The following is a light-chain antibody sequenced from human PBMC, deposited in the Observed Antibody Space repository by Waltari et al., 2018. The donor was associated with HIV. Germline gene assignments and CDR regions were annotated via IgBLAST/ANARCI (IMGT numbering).Light chain of an antibody. Sequence: QSALTQPASVSGSPGQSITISCTGTSSDGGAYNLFSWYQQNPGTAPKLMLFEVTKRPSGVSDRFAGSRSGNTASLTISGLQAEDEGDYHCCSYTGTGVVFGGGTKLTVL. CDR3: CSYTGTGVV. CDR2: EVT. V-gene: IGLV2-23*02. J-gene: IGLJ2*01. CDR1: SSDGGAYNL.